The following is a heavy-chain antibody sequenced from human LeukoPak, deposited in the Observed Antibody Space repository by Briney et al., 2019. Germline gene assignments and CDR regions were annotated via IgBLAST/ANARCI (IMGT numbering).Heavy chain of an antibody. Sequence: GSLRLSCAASGFTFSTYWMSWVRQAPGKGLEWVANINQDGSEQYYVDSVKGRFTISRDNAKKSLYLQMNSLRIEDTALYYCAKDRSSGWYGEVDYWGQGTLVTVSS. D-gene: IGHD6-19*01. CDR1: GFTFSTYW. CDR2: INQDGSEQ. V-gene: IGHV3-7*03. J-gene: IGHJ4*02. CDR3: AKDRSSGWYGEVDY.